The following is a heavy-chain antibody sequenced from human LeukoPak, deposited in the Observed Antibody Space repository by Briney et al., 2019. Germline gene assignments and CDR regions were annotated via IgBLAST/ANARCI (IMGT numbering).Heavy chain of an antibody. V-gene: IGHV4-61*02. Sequence: SQTLSLTCTVSGDSISGGRFYWSWIRQPAGKGLEWIGRVHTSGTTDYNPSLRSRVTISVDTSKNQFSLRLSSVTAADTAVYHCARGVSQVRGMWFDPWGQGTLVTVSS. CDR2: VHTSGTT. J-gene: IGHJ5*02. D-gene: IGHD3-10*01. CDR1: GDSISGGRFY. CDR3: ARGVSQVRGMWFDP.